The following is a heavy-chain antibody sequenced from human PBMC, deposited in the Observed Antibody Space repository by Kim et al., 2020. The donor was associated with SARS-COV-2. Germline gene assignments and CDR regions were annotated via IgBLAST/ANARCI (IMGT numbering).Heavy chain of an antibody. CDR1: GFTFSSYA. CDR2: ISYDGSNK. D-gene: IGHD2-15*01. V-gene: IGHV3-30-3*01. J-gene: IGHJ5*02. Sequence: GGSLRLSCAASGFTFSSYAMHWVRQAPGKGLEWVAVISYDGSNKYYADSVKGRFTISRDNSKNTLYLQMNSLRAEDTAVYYCARDRVCSGGSCPTGWFDPWGQGTLVTVSS. CDR3: ARDRVCSGGSCPTGWFDP.